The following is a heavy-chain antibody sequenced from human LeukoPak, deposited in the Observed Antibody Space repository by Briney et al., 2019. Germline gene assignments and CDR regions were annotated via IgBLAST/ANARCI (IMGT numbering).Heavy chain of an antibody. Sequence: ASVKVSCKASGYTFTRYAISWVRQAPGQGLECMGWLRTYNGDTNYAQNLQGRVTMTRDTSTSTAYMDLRGLRSDDTAVYYCARDPSNTSGRYIYFDSWSQGTLVTVSS. D-gene: IGHD6-19*01. CDR3: ARDPSNTSGRYIYFDS. J-gene: IGHJ4*02. CDR2: LRTYNGDT. CDR1: GYTFTRYA. V-gene: IGHV1-18*04.